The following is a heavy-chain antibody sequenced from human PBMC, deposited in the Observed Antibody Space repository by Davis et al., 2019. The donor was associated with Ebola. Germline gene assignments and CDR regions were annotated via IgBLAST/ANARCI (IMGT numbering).Heavy chain of an antibody. CDR1: GYTFTSYY. V-gene: IGHV1-3*01. Sequence: ASVKVSCKASGYTFTSYYMHWVRQAPGQGLEWMGWINAGNGNTKYSQKFQGRVTITRDTSASTAYMELSSLRSEDTAVYYCARDSDSSGYYAYNWFDPWGQGTLVTVSS. CDR3: ARDSDSSGYYAYNWFDP. D-gene: IGHD3-22*01. J-gene: IGHJ5*02. CDR2: INAGNGNT.